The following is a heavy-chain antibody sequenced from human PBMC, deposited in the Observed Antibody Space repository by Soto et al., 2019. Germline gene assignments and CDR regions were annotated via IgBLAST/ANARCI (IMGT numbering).Heavy chain of an antibody. CDR1: AYSYTGYG. CDR2: ISAYNGNT. J-gene: IGHJ3*02. V-gene: IGHV1-18*01. D-gene: IGHD2-21*02. Sequence: GXPVKLPNWASAYSYTGYGSICVRQTPGQGLEWMGWISAYNGNTNYAQKLQGRVTMTTDTSTSTAYMELRSLRSDDTAVYYCARVGGIAYRGGDCYSPYAFDICGQRTMVTVSS. CDR3: ARVGGIAYRGGDCYSPYAFDI.